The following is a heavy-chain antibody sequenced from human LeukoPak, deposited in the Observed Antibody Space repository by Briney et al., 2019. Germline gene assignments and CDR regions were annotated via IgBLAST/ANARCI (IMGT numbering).Heavy chain of an antibody. D-gene: IGHD6-19*01. CDR2: ISGSGGST. Sequence: GGSLRLSCAASGFTLFSYTMSWVRQAPGKGLECVSTISGSGGSTYYADSVKGRFSISRDNSQNTLYLQINSLRADDTAVYYCAKDLAVAATWGQGTLVTVSS. V-gene: IGHV3-23*01. J-gene: IGHJ4*02. CDR1: GFTLFSYT. CDR3: AKDLAVAAT.